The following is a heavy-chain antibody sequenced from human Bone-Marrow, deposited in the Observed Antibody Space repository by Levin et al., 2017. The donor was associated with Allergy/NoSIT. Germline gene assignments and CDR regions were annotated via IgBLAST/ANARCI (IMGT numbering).Heavy chain of an antibody. CDR3: ARTMVRAFYYYYGLDV. D-gene: IGHD3-10*01. CDR1: GGSISSGGYS. Sequence: KASETLSLTCAVSGGSISSGGYSWSWIRQPPGKGLEWIGYIYRGGSTYYNPSLKSRVTISVDTSKNQFSLKLSSVTAADTAVYYCARTMVRAFYYYYGLDVWGQGTTVTVSS. J-gene: IGHJ6*02. CDR2: IYRGGST. V-gene: IGHV4-30-2*01.